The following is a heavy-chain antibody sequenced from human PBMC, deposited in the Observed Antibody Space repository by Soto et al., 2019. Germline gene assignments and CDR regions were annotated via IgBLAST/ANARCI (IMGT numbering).Heavy chain of an antibody. Sequence: QVQLVQSGAEVKKPGASVKVSCKASGYTFTSYAMHWVRQAPGQRLEWMGWINAGNGNTKYSQKFQGRVTITRDTPGGNAHMELSRLRSGSTAGYFCAGISGFFLGHPLGRGTLGTCSS. D-gene: IGHD3-16*01. CDR2: INAGNGNT. CDR3: AGISGFFLGHP. V-gene: IGHV1-3*01. J-gene: IGHJ5*02. CDR1: GYTFTSYA.